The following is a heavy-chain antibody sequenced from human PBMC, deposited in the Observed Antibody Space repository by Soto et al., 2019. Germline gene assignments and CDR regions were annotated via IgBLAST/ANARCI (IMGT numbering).Heavy chain of an antibody. CDR1: GFSLSTSGVG. CDR3: AHSKVVLWFGELSPANWFDP. V-gene: IGHV2-5*01. D-gene: IGHD3-10*01. J-gene: IGHJ5*02. CDR2: IYWNDDK. Sequence: QITLRESGPTLVKPTQTLTLTCTFSGFSLSTSGVGVGWIRQPPGKALEWLALIYWNDDKRYSPSLKSRLTITKDTSKNQVVLTMTNMDPVDTATYYCAHSKVVLWFGELSPANWFDPWGQGTLVTVSS.